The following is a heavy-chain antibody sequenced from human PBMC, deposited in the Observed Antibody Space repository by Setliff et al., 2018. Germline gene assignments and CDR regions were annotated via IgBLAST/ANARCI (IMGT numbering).Heavy chain of an antibody. V-gene: IGHV3-23*01. CDR1: GFTFSNYA. CDR3: AKGGSDFWSELDY. J-gene: IGHJ4*02. CDR2: ITTSGGST. D-gene: IGHD3-3*01. Sequence: LRLSCAASGFTFSNYAMSWVRQTPGKGLEWVSAITTSGGSTYYADSVKGRFTISRDDSKNTLYLQMLSLRAEDTAVYYCAKGGSDFWSELDYWGQGTLVTVSS.